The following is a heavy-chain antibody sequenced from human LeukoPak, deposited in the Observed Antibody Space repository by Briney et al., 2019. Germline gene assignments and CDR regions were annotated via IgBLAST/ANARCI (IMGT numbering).Heavy chain of an antibody. J-gene: IGHJ5*02. D-gene: IGHD7-27*01. V-gene: IGHV4-59*08. CDR1: GGSVSSSY. Sequence: SETLSLTCTVSGGSVSSSYWSWIRQPPGKGLEWIGYISYSGRTNYNPSLKSRVTISVDTSKNQFSLKLRSVTAADTAVYYCARALGRLSWFDPWGQGTLVTVSS. CDR2: ISYSGRT. CDR3: ARALGRLSWFDP.